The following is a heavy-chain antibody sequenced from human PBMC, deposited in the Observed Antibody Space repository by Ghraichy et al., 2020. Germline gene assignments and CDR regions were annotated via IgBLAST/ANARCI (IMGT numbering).Heavy chain of an antibody. Sequence: SETLSLTCTVSGDSVRSSSYYWGWIRQPPGKGLEWIGSLYYSGSTYYNPSLKSRVTISVDTSKNQFSLKLSSVTAADTAVYYCATLTTVTTFDVGWFDPWGQGTLVTVSS. J-gene: IGHJ5*02. CDR1: GDSVRSSSYY. CDR3: ATLTTVTTFDVGWFDP. D-gene: IGHD4-11*01. CDR2: LYYSGST. V-gene: IGHV4-39*07.